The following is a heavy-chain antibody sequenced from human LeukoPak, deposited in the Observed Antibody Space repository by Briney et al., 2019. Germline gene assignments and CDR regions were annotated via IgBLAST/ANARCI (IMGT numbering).Heavy chain of an antibody. CDR3: ARRDISSGWSFDY. Sequence: PSETLSLTCTVSGGSISNYHWSWIRQPAGKGLEWIGQIHTSGSTNYNPPLKSRVTMSIDTTEDQVSLTIRSVTAADTAFYYCARRDISSGWSFDYWGQATLVTVSS. CDR2: IHTSGST. CDR1: GGSISNYH. V-gene: IGHV4-4*07. J-gene: IGHJ4*02. D-gene: IGHD6-19*01.